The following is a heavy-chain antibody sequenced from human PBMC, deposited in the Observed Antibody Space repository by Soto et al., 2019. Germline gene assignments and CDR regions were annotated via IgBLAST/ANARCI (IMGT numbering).Heavy chain of an antibody. CDR3: AAEGSGYYYGMDV. V-gene: IGHV1-58*01. CDR1: GFTFTSSA. CDR2: IVVGSGNT. J-gene: IGHJ6*02. D-gene: IGHD2-15*01. Sequence: WASVKVSCKASGFTFTSSAVQWVRQARGQRLEWIGWIVVGSGNTNYAQKFQERVTITRDMSTSTAYMELSSLRSEDTAVYYCAAEGSGYYYGMDVWGQGTTVTVSS.